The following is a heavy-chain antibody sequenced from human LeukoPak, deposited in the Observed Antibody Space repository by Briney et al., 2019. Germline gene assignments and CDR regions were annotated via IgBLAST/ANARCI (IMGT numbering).Heavy chain of an antibody. CDR1: GFTFSRFS. CDR3: AREHHGACIY. CDR2: ISSSSGYT. D-gene: IGHD4-17*01. V-gene: IGHV3-21*03. J-gene: IGHJ4*02. Sequence: PGGSLRLSCALSGFTFSRFSMNWVRQAPGKGVGWGSSISSSSGYTYYADSAKGRFTISRDNAKNTLYLQMNSLRAEDTAVEYCAREHHGACIYWGQGTLVTVSS.